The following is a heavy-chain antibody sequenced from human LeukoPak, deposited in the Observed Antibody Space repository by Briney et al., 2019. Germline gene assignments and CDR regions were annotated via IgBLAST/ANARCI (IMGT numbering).Heavy chain of an antibody. D-gene: IGHD5-12*01. CDR1: GYTFTSYY. CDR3: ARAGDSGYDWDYYFDY. CDR2: INPSGGST. J-gene: IGHJ4*02. V-gene: IGHV1-46*01. Sequence: ASVKVSCKASGYTFTSYYIHWVRQAPGQGLEWMGIINPSGGSTSYAQKFQGRVTMTRDTSTSTVYMELSSLRSEDTAVYYCARAGDSGYDWDYYFDYWGQGTLVTVSS.